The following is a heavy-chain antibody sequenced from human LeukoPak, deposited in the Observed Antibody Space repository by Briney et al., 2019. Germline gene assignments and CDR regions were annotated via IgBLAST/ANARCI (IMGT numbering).Heavy chain of an antibody. V-gene: IGHV3-48*01. D-gene: IGHD7-27*01. J-gene: IGHJ4*02. Sequence: GGSLRLSCAASGFTISTYAMDWVRQAPGKGLEWVSYLSSSSSVIYHADSVRGRFTISRDNAKNSLYLQMSSLRTEDTAVYYCVRDGSSWGNFDYWGQGTLVSVSS. CDR3: VRDGSSWGNFDY. CDR2: LSSSSSVI. CDR1: GFTISTYA.